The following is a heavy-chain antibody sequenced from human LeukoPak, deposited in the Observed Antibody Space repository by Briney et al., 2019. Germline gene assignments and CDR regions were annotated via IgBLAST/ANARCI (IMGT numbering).Heavy chain of an antibody. CDR2: IKQDGSEK. CDR3: TRIFHSASWFFDL. D-gene: IGHD4/OR15-4a*01. V-gene: IGHV3-7*01. CDR1: GVILSPYW. Sequence: GGSLRLSCGTSGVILSPYWMSWVRQAPGKGLKWVANIKQDGSEKNYVDSVKGRFTISRDNANNLVFLQMNNLRVEDTALYFCTRIFHSASWFFDLWGRGTLVTVSS. J-gene: IGHJ2*01.